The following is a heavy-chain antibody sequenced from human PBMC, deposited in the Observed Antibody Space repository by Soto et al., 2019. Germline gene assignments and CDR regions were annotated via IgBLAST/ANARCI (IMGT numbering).Heavy chain of an antibody. CDR2: ISGSGGST. CDR1: GFTFSSYA. D-gene: IGHD6-19*01. Sequence: EVQLLESGGGLVQPGGSLRLSCAASGFTFSSYAMSWVRQAPGKGLEWVSAISGSGGSTYYADSVKGRFTISRDHSMNTLSLQMTSLRAEETAVYYCARRSSGWYFDYWGQGTLVTVSS. J-gene: IGHJ4*02. CDR3: ARRSSGWYFDY. V-gene: IGHV3-23*01.